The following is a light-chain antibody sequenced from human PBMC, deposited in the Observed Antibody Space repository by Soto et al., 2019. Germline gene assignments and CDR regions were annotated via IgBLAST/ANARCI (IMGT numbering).Light chain of an antibody. Sequence: QSVLTQPPSASGSPGQSVTISCTGTSGDVGGYNFVSWYQQHPGKAPRLMIYDVFKRPSGVPHRFSGSKSGNTAFLTVSGLQAEDEAEYYCSSCAGCDKLVFGTGTKLAVL. CDR2: DVF. CDR1: SGDVGGYNF. CDR3: SSCAGCDKLV. J-gene: IGLJ1*01. V-gene: IGLV2-8*01.